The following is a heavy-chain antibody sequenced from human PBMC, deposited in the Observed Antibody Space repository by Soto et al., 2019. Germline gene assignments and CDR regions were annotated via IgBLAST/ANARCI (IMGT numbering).Heavy chain of an antibody. Sequence: QITLKESGPPLVRPAQTITLTCAFSGFSLTTTRMGEAWIRQPPGKALEWLALMYWDEDKRYSPSLKNRLTFSKDTSTNRVVLTITNICPDDTGTYFCALAGDSDLLSFDRWGPGTLVSVSS. V-gene: IGHV2-5*02. CDR3: ALAGDSDLLSFDR. CDR2: MYWDEDK. CDR1: GFSLTTTRMG. D-gene: IGHD2-15*01. J-gene: IGHJ4*02.